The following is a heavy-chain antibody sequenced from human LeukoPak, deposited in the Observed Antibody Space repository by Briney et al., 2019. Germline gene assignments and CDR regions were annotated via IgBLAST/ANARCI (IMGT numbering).Heavy chain of an antibody. V-gene: IGHV3-21*01. CDR1: GFTFSSYS. Sequence: PGGSLRLSCAASGFTFSSYSMKWVRQAPGKGLEWVSSISSSSSYIYYAYSVKGRFTISRHNAKNSLYLQMNSLRAEDTAVYYCARDCWDYGSGSYCGIDYWGQGTLVTVSS. J-gene: IGHJ4*02. CDR3: ARDCWDYGSGSYCGIDY. D-gene: IGHD3-10*01. CDR2: ISSSSSYI.